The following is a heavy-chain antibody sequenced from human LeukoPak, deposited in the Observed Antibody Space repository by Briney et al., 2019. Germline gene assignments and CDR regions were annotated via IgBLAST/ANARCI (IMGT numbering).Heavy chain of an antibody. V-gene: IGHV4-34*01. CDR1: GGSFSGYY. D-gene: IGHD1-26*01. CDR3: AAGSGSYYDTTNAFDI. CDR2: INHSGST. J-gene: IGHJ3*02. Sequence: NPSETLSLTCAVYGGSFSGYYWSWIRQPPGKGLEWIGEINHSGSTNYNPSLKSRVTISVDTSKNQFSLKLSSVTAADTAVYYCAAGSGSYYDTTNAFDIWGQGTMVTVSS.